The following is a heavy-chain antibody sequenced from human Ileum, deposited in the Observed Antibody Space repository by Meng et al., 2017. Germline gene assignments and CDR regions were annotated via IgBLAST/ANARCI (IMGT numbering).Heavy chain of an antibody. V-gene: IGHV4-4*02. D-gene: IGHD4-23*01. Sequence: QVQPQESGPGLVKPSGTLSLTCAVSGDSISTTNWWNWVRRPPGEGLEWIGEIYHSGLVNYNLSLKSRVTLSIDKSKNQFSLKLISVTAADTGVYYCAANSGKKMHSWGQGTLVTVSS. CDR2: IYHSGLV. CDR1: GDSISTTNW. CDR3: AANSGKKMHS. J-gene: IGHJ4*02.